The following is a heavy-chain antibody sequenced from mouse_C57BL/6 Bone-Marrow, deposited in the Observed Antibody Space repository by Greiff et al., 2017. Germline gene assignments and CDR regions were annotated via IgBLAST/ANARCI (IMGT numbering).Heavy chain of an antibody. D-gene: IGHD2-4*01. CDR3: ARGDVGLRDWYAY. Sequence: QVQLQQSGAELARPGASVKLSCKASGYTFTSYGISWVKQRTGQGLEWIGEIYPRSGNTYYNEKFKGKDTLTADKSSSTAYMELRSLTSEDSAVYYCARGDVGLRDWYAYWGQGTLVTVSA. V-gene: IGHV1-81*01. J-gene: IGHJ3*01. CDR2: IYPRSGNT. CDR1: GYTFTSYG.